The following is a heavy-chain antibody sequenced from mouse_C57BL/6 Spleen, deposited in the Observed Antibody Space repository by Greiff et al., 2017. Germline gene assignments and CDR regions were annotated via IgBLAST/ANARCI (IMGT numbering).Heavy chain of an antibody. J-gene: IGHJ3*01. CDR1: GFNIKDYY. V-gene: IGHV14-1*01. D-gene: IGHD3-2*02. CDR2: IDPEDGDT. Sequence: EVQLQQSGAELVRPGASVKLSCTASGFNIKDYYMHWVKQRPEPGLEWIGRIDPEDGDTEYAPKFQGKATMTADTSSTTAYLQLSSLTSEDTAVYYCTTGSSRFAYWGQGTLVTVSA. CDR3: TTGSSRFAY.